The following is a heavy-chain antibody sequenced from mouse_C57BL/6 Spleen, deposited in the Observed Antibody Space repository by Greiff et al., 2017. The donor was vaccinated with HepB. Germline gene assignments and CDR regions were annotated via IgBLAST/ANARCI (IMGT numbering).Heavy chain of an antibody. CDR3: ARSSHDY. CDR1: GYTFTSYW. V-gene: IGHV1-69*01. J-gene: IGHJ2*01. CDR2: IDPSDSYT. Sequence: QVHVKQPGAELVMPGASVKLSCKASGYTFTSYWMHWVKQRPGQGLEWIGEIDPSDSYTNYNQKFKGKSTLTVDKSSSTAYMQLSSLTSEDSAVYYCARSSHDYWGQGTTLTVSS. D-gene: IGHD6-1*01.